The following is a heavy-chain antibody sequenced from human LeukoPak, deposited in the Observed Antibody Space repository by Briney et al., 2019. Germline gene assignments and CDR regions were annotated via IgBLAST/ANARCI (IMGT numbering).Heavy chain of an antibody. CDR3: ARGTGSDYYDSSGYYDY. Sequence: ASVTVSCKASGYTFTSYYMHWVRQAPGQGLEWMGIINPSGGSTSYAQKFQGRVTMARDTSTSTVYMELSSLRSEDTAVYYCARGTGSDYYDSSGYYDYWGQGTLVTVSS. CDR2: INPSGGST. D-gene: IGHD3-22*01. V-gene: IGHV1-46*01. CDR1: GYTFTSYY. J-gene: IGHJ4*02.